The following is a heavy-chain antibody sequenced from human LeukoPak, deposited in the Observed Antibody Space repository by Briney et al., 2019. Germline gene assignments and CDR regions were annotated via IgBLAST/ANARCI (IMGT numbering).Heavy chain of an antibody. Sequence: GESLKISCKGSGYRFTSYWIGWVRQLPGKGLEWMGIIYPGDSDTRYSPSFQGQVTISADKSISTASLQWSSLKASDTAMYYCARHLVVVPAATNYYYGMDVWGQGTTVTVSS. CDR3: ARHLVVVPAATNYYYGMDV. V-gene: IGHV5-51*01. J-gene: IGHJ6*02. CDR1: GYRFTSYW. CDR2: IYPGDSDT. D-gene: IGHD2-2*01.